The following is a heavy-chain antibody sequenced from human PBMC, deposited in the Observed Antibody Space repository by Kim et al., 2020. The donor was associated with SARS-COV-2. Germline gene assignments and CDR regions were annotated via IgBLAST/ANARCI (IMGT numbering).Heavy chain of an antibody. V-gene: IGHV1-18*01. D-gene: IGHD7-27*01. Sequence: KGNEKYAQTVQGRANMSTDTSTTTAYLDLRSLRSDDTAVYYCARDGDLPDYWGQGTLVTVSS. J-gene: IGHJ4*02. CDR2: KGNE. CDR3: ARDGDLPDY.